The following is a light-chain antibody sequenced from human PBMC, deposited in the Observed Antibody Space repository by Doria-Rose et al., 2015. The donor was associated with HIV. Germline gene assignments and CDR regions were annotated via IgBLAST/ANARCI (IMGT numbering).Light chain of an antibody. J-gene: IGKJ1*01. CDR1: QSVTSNY. Sequence: SLSPGERATLSCRASQSVTSNYLAWYQQKPGQAPRLLIYGASSRVTGIPDRFSGSGSGTDFTLTISRLEPEDFAVYYCQQYGSTPPTFGQGTKVEIK. CDR2: GAS. V-gene: IGKV3-20*01. CDR3: QQYGSTPPT.